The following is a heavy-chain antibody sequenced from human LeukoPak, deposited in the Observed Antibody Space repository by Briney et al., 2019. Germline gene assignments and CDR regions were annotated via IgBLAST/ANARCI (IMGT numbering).Heavy chain of an antibody. J-gene: IGHJ4*02. CDR1: GFTLSNAW. V-gene: IGHV3-48*01. D-gene: IGHD3-3*01. CDR2: ISSSSSTI. CDR3: ARVITIFGVVTEGFDY. Sequence: PGGSLRLSCAASGFTLSNAWMNWVRQAPGKGLEWVSYISSSSSTIYYADSVKGRFTISRDNAKNSLYLQMNSLRAEDTAVYYCARVITIFGVVTEGFDYWGQGTLVTVSS.